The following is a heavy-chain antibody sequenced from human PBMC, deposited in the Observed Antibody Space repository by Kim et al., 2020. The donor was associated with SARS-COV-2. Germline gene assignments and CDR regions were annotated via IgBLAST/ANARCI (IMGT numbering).Heavy chain of an antibody. CDR3: ARYILTPRYFDC. J-gene: IGHJ4*02. V-gene: IGHV4-39*01. D-gene: IGHD3-9*01. CDR2: VSYNGIT. Sequence: SETLSLTCTVSGGSVFSSSYYGGWIRQPPGKGLEWIGSVSYNGITYSNPSLKSRVTISVDTSKKQFSLKLSSVTAADTAVYYCARYILTPRYFDCWGQGT. CDR1: GGSVFSSSYY.